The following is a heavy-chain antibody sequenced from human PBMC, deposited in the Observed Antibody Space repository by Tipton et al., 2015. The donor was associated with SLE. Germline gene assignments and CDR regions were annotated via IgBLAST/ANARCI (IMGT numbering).Heavy chain of an antibody. CDR1: GGSISSGSYY. V-gene: IGHV4-61*02. CDR2: IYTSGST. D-gene: IGHD2-2*02. J-gene: IGHJ4*02. Sequence: TLSLTCTVSGGSISSGSYYWSWIRQPAGKGLEWIGRIYTSGSTNYNPSLKSRVTMSVDTSKNQLSLKLSSVTAADTAVYYCAREAYCSSTSCYTGALDYWGQGTLVTVSS. CDR3: AREAYCSSTSCYTGALDY.